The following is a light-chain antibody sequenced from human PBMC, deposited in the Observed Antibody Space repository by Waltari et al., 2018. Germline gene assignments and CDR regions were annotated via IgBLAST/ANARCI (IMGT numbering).Light chain of an antibody. CDR3: EQYGSSLWT. CDR1: QSVSNNY. J-gene: IGKJ1*01. CDR2: EAS. Sequence: EIVLTQSPGTLSLSPGERATLSGRASQSVSNNYLAWYPQRPGQPPRHLIYEASLRATGIPDRFSGSGSGTDFTLTISRLEPEDFAVYYCEQYGSSLWTFGQGTKVEIK. V-gene: IGKV3-20*01.